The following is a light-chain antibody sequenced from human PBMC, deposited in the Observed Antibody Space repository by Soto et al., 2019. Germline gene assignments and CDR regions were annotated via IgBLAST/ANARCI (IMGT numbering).Light chain of an antibody. CDR1: SSDIGAYNY. V-gene: IGLV2-14*01. CDR2: AVS. Sequence: QSALTQPASVSGSPGQSITISCTGTSSDIGAYNYVSWYQQHPGKAPELMIYAVSNRPSGVSNRFSGSKSGNTASLTISGLQAEDEADYYCSSYTSSSTLVFGGGTKLTVL. CDR3: SSYTSSSTLV. J-gene: IGLJ2*01.